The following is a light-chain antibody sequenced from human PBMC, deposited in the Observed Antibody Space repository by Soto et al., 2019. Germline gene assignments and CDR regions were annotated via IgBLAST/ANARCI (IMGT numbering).Light chain of an antibody. Sequence: EIVLTQSRGTLSLSPGERATLSCSASQSVNSSYLAWYQQKPGQAPRLLIYGASSRATGIPDRFSGSGSGTDFTLTISSLEPEDFAVYYCQQYGSSPQYTFGQGTKLEIK. CDR3: QQYGSSPQYT. V-gene: IGKV3-20*01. J-gene: IGKJ2*01. CDR2: GAS. CDR1: QSVNSSY.